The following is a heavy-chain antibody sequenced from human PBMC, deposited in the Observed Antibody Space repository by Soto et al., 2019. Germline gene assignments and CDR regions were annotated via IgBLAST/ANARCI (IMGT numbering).Heavy chain of an antibody. V-gene: IGHV1-8*01. D-gene: IGHD3-10*01. J-gene: IGHJ6*02. CDR1: GYTFTIYD. CDR2: MNPNSGNT. Sequence: ASVKVSCKASGYTFTIYDINWVRQATGQGLEWMGWMNPNSGNTGYAQKFQGRVTMTRNTSISTAYMELSSLRSEDTAVYYCARAGIPSGALWFGPIRGYYYYGMDVWGQGTTVTVSS. CDR3: ARAGIPSGALWFGPIRGYYYYGMDV.